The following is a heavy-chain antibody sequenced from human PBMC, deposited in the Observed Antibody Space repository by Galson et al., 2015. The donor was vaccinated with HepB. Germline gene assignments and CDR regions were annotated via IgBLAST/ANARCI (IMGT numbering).Heavy chain of an antibody. V-gene: IGHV1-69*13. CDR1: GGTFSSYA. CDR2: IIPIFGTA. CDR3: ASSFSTFIAAERSYFDY. J-gene: IGHJ4*02. Sequence: SVKVSCKASGGTFSSYAISWVRQAPGQGLEWMGGIIPIFGTAKYAQKFQGRVTITADESTSTAYMELSSLRSEDTAVYYCASSFSTFIAAERSYFDYWGQRTLVTVSS. D-gene: IGHD6-13*01.